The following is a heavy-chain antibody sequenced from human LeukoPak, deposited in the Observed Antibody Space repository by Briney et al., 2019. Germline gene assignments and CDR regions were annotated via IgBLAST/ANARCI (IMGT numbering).Heavy chain of an antibody. CDR3: ARDAPSSGWYYFDY. D-gene: IGHD6-19*01. J-gene: IGHJ4*02. CDR2: ISSSSSYI. Sequence: GGSLRLSCAASGFTFSSYSMNRVRQAPGKGLEWVSSISSSSSYIYYADSVKGRFTISRDNAKNSLYLQMNSLRAEDTAVYYCARDAPSSGWYYFDYWGQGTLVTVSS. V-gene: IGHV3-21*01. CDR1: GFTFSSYS.